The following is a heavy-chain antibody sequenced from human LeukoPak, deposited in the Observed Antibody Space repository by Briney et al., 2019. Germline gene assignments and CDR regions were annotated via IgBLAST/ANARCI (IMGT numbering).Heavy chain of an antibody. J-gene: IGHJ4*02. V-gene: IGHV3-23*01. D-gene: IGHD5-24*01. CDR1: GFTFSSYA. CDR3: AKKGRSLQDFDY. CDR2: MSGSGGST. Sequence: GGSLRLSCAASGFTFSSYAMSWPRQAPGEGLEWGSDMSGSGGSTYYADSVKRRFNISRDNYKNTLYRQMNRLIAEDTAVIYWAKKGRSLQDFDYWGQGTLVTVSS.